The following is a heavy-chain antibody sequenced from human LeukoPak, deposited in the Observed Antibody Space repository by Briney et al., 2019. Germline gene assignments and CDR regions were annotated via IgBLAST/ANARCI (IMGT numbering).Heavy chain of an antibody. Sequence: XWVANIKQDGSEKSYVDSVKGRFTVSRDNAKNSLCLQMHSLGAEDTAVYYCATYSSGWYNAFDIWGQGTMVTVSS. D-gene: IGHD6-19*01. CDR3: ATYSSGWYNAFDI. V-gene: IGHV3-7*01. CDR2: IKQDGSEK. J-gene: IGHJ3*02.